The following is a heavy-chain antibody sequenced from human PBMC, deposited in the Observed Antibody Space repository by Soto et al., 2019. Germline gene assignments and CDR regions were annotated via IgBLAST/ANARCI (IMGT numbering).Heavy chain of an antibody. J-gene: IGHJ4*01. CDR3: ARDWEDIVVVPAAIPYDY. V-gene: IGHV3-48*02. CDR2: ISSSSSTI. Sequence: EVQLVESGGGLVQPGGSLRLSCAASGFTFSSYSMNWVRQAPGKGLEWVSYISSSSSTIYYADSVKGRFTISRDNAKNSLYLQMNSLRDEDTAVYYCARDWEDIVVVPAAIPYDYWGHGTLVTVST. D-gene: IGHD2-2*01. CDR1: GFTFSSYS.